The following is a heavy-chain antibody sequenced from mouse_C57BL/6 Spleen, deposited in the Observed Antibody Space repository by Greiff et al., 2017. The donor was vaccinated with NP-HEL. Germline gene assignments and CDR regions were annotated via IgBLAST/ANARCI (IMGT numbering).Heavy chain of an antibody. CDR3: ARAYYYGSSYYAMDY. V-gene: IGHV1-22*01. D-gene: IGHD1-1*01. CDR2: INPNNGGT. J-gene: IGHJ4*01. Sequence: VQLQQSGPELVKPGASVKMSCKASGYTFTDYNMHWVKQSHGKSLEWIGYINPNNGGTSYNQKFKGKATLTVNKSSSTAYMESRSLTSEASAVYYCARAYYYGSSYYAMDYWGQGTSVTVSS. CDR1: GYTFTDYN.